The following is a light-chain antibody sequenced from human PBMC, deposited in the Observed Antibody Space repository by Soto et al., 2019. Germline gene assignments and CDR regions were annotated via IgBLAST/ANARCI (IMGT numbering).Light chain of an antibody. Sequence: QSVLTQPASVSGSPGQSITISCTGTSTDVGSHKLVSWYQQYPGNAPKLIIFEAYKRPSGVSNRFSGSKSSSTASLTISGLQAEEEADYYCCSNAVGSTYVFGTGTKVTVL. J-gene: IGLJ1*01. V-gene: IGLV2-23*01. CDR1: STDVGSHKL. CDR3: CSNAVGSTYV. CDR2: EAY.